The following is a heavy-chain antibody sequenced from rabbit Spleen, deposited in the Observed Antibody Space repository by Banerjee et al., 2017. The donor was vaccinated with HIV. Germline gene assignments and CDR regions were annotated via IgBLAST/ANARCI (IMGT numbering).Heavy chain of an antibody. V-gene: IGHV1S40*01. Sequence: QSLQESGGDLVKPEGSLTLTCTASGFSFSNNYYMCWVRQAPGKGLEWIACINIVTGKSVYASWAKGRFTMSRTSSTTVTLQMTSLTAADRATYFCARDLVGVIGWNFYLWGPGTLVTVS. CDR1: GFSFSNNYY. CDR2: INIVTGKS. CDR3: ARDLVGVIGWNFYL. J-gene: IGHJ4*01. D-gene: IGHD1-1*01.